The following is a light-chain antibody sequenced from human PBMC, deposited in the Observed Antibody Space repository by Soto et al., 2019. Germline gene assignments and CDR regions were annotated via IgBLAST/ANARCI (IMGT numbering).Light chain of an antibody. CDR1: QSILYTSNNTNY. CDR3: QQYYTTPPYT. V-gene: IGKV4-1*01. J-gene: IGKJ2*01. Sequence: DIVMTQSPDSLAVSLGERAAINCKSSQSILYTSNNTNYFAWYQQKPGQPPKLLIYWASTRESGVPDRFSGSGSGTDFTLTISSLQAEDVAVYYCQQYYTTPPYTFGQGTKLEIK. CDR2: WAS.